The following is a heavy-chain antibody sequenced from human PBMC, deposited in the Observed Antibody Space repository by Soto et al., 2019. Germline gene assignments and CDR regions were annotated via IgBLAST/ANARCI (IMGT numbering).Heavy chain of an antibody. CDR2: ISGTGGSS. J-gene: IGHJ2*01. CDR1: GFTFGTYT. CDR3: AKRAVAGRNWYFDL. Sequence: EVQLLESGGGLVQPGGSLRLSCAASGFTFGTYTMSWVRQAPGKGMECVSAISGTGGSSSYTDSVKGRFTISRDNSKNTLSLQMDSLRAEDTARYYCAKRAVAGRNWYFDLWGRGTLVTVSS. D-gene: IGHD6-19*01. V-gene: IGHV3-23*01.